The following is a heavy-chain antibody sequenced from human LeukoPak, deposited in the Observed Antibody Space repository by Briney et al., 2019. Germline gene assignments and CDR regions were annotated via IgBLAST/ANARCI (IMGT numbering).Heavy chain of an antibody. Sequence: ASVKVSCKASGYTFTSYDINWVRQATGQGLEWMGWINPNSGGTNYAQKFQGRVTMTRDTSISTAYMELSRLKSDDTAVYYCARAFGVDYYYYYMDVWGKGTTVTVSS. CDR2: INPNSGGT. J-gene: IGHJ6*03. D-gene: IGHD3-3*01. V-gene: IGHV1-2*02. CDR3: ARAFGVDYYYYYMDV. CDR1: GYTFTSYD.